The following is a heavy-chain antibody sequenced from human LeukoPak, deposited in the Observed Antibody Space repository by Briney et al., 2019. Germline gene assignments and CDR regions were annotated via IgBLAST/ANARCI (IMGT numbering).Heavy chain of an antibody. D-gene: IGHD3-9*01. CDR3: ARGVLRYFMDV. V-gene: IGHV4-59*01. J-gene: IGHJ6*02. CDR1: GGSISSYY. Sequence: PETLSLTCTVSGGSISSYYWSWIRQPPGKGLEWIGYIYYSGSTNYNPSLKSRVTISVDTSKNQFSLKLSSVTAADTAVYYCARGVLRYFMDVWGQGTTVTVSS. CDR2: IYYSGST.